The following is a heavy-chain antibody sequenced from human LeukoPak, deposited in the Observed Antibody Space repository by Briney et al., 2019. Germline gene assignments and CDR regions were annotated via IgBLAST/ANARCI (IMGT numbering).Heavy chain of an antibody. D-gene: IGHD1-20*01. CDR2: TNGDGAST. Sequence: GGSLRLSCAASGFTFSSYGMSWVRQAPGKGLEWVSATNGDGASTYYADSVKGRFTISRDNSKNMLYLQMNSLTVEDTAVYYCAVYNWGFDWWGQGTLVTVPS. J-gene: IGHJ4*02. CDR3: AVYNWGFDW. CDR1: GFTFSSYG. V-gene: IGHV3-23*01.